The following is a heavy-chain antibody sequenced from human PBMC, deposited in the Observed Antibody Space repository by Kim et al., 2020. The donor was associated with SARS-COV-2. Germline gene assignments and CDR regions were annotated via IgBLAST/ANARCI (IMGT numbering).Heavy chain of an antibody. CDR1: GFTFSSYG. D-gene: IGHD3-10*01. CDR3: AKDDGFGEFPFYFDY. Sequence: GGSLRLSCAASGFTFSSYGMHWVRQAPGKGLEWVAVISYDGSNKYYADSVKGRFTISRDNSKNTLYLQMNSLRAEDTAVYYCAKDDGFGEFPFYFDYWGQGTLVTVSS. J-gene: IGHJ4*02. CDR2: ISYDGSNK. V-gene: IGHV3-30*18.